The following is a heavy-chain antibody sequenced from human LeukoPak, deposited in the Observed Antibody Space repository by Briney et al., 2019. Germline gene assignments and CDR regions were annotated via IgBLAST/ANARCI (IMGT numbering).Heavy chain of an antibody. CDR3: ARRLQGRRFRAGYSSGWTPYYFDY. Sequence: KASQTLSLTCTVSGGSISSYYWSWIRQPPGKGLEWIGYIYYSGSTNYNPSLKSRVTISVDTSKNQFSLKLSSVTAADTAVYYCARRLQGRRFRAGYSSGWTPYYFDYWGQGTLVTVSS. CDR2: IYYSGST. V-gene: IGHV4-59*12. J-gene: IGHJ4*02. CDR1: GGSISSYY. D-gene: IGHD6-19*01.